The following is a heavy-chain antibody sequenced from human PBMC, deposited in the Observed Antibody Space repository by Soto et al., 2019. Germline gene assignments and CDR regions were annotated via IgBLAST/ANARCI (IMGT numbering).Heavy chain of an antibody. D-gene: IGHD2-2*01. J-gene: IGHJ4*02. Sequence: EVQLLESGGGLVQPGGSRRLSGAPFGFTFGSYAMTWVRQAPGKGREWVSVISSSGDRTYYADSVKGRFTISRDNSKNTLYLQVNSLRADATAVYYCAKSNLYCSGTSCYVFDFWGQGTLVTVSS. CDR2: ISSSGDRT. CDR1: GFTFGSYA. CDR3: AKSNLYCSGTSCYVFDF. V-gene: IGHV3-23*01.